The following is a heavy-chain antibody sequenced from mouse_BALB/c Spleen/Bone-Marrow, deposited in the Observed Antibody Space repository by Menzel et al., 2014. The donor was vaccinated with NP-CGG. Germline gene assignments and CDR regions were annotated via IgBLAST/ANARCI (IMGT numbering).Heavy chain of an antibody. V-gene: IGHV1-80*01. D-gene: IGHD1-1*01. CDR3: ARSGYGSNYDY. Sequence: VQLQQSGAELVRPGSSVKISCKASGYAFSAYWMIWVKQRPGQGLEWVGQIYPGDGDTNYNGKFKGKATLTADKSFSTAYMQLSSLTSEDSAVYFCARSGYGSNYDYWGQGTTLTVPS. CDR2: IYPGDGDT. J-gene: IGHJ2*01. CDR1: GYAFSAYW.